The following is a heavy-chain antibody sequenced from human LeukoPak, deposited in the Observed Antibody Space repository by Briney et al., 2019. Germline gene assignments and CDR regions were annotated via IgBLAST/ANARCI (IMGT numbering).Heavy chain of an antibody. CDR2: ISAYKGNT. V-gene: IGHV1-18*01. J-gene: IGHJ4*02. Sequence: ASVKVSCKASGYTFSNYGISWVRQAPGQGLEWMGWISAYKGNTNYAQKVQGIVTMTTDTSTRTAYMELRSLTSDDTAVYYCARAERTAITHDYWGQGSLVTVSS. D-gene: IGHD5-18*01. CDR3: ARAERTAITHDY. CDR1: GYTFSNYG.